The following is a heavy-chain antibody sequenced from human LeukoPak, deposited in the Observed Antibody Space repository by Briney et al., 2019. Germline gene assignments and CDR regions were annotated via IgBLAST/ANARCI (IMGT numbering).Heavy chain of an antibody. CDR2: ISGSGDSI. Sequence: GGSLRLSCAASGLTFSSYAMSWVRQAPGKGLEWVSVISGSGDSIYHADSVKGRFTISRDNSKNTLYLQMNSLRAEDTAVYYCAKDPVLVQLVRDIWGQGTLVTVSS. V-gene: IGHV3-23*01. CDR1: GLTFSSYA. J-gene: IGHJ4*02. D-gene: IGHD6-6*01. CDR3: AKDPVLVQLVRDI.